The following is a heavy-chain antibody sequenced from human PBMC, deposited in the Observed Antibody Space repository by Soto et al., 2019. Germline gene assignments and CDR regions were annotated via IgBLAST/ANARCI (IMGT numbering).Heavy chain of an antibody. D-gene: IGHD6-19*01. CDR2: ISGSGGST. Sequence: EVQLLESGGGLVQPGGSLRLSCAASGFTFSSYAMSWVRQAPRKGLEWVSAISGSGGSTYYADSVKGRFTFSRDNSKNTLYLQMNSLRAEDTAVYYCAKSNGWYAEFDYWGQGTLVTVSS. J-gene: IGHJ4*02. V-gene: IGHV3-23*01. CDR3: AKSNGWYAEFDY. CDR1: GFTFSSYA.